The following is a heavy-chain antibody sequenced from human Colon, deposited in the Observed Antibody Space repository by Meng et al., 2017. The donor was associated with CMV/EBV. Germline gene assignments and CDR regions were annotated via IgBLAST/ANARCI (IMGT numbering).Heavy chain of an antibody. CDR3: VRVPTVVTVPVRYYYYSLDV. CDR1: GFSFSRYS. D-gene: IGHD2-2*01. J-gene: IGHJ6*02. CDR2: IGSSGGGI. Sequence: GGSLRLSCAASGFSFSRYSMNWLRQAPGKGLEWVSSIGSSGGGIYYPDSVKGRFTISRDNARNALYLEMSSLRAEDTAVYYCVRVPTVVTVPVRYYYYSLDVWGQGTPVTVSS. V-gene: IGHV3-21*01.